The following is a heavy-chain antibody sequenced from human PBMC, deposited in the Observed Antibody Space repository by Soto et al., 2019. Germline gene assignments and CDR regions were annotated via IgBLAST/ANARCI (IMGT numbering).Heavy chain of an antibody. J-gene: IGHJ2*01. CDR1: GGSISSSSYY. CDR3: ARPPPVAVAGSSWYFDL. Sequence: QLQLQESGPGLVKPSETLSLTCTVSGGSISSSSYYWGWIRQPPGKGLEWIGSIYYSGSTYYNPSLKSRVTISVDTSKNQFSLKLSSVTAADTAVYYCARPPPVAVAGSSWYFDLWGRGTLVTVSS. CDR2: IYYSGST. D-gene: IGHD6-19*01. V-gene: IGHV4-39*01.